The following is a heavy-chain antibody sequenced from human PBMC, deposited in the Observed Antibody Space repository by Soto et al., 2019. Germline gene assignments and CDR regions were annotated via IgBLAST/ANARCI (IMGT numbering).Heavy chain of an antibody. J-gene: IGHJ4*02. Sequence: ASVKVSCKTSGYTLTSYGISWVRQAPGQGLEWMGWISGYNGNTNYAQAFQGRVTMTTDTSTSTAYMELRSLRSDDTAVYYCARVTTSLIVVVIKGFDYWGQGTLVTVSS. CDR3: ARVTTSLIVVVIKGFDY. D-gene: IGHD3-22*01. CDR1: GYTLTSYG. V-gene: IGHV1-18*04. CDR2: ISGYNGNT.